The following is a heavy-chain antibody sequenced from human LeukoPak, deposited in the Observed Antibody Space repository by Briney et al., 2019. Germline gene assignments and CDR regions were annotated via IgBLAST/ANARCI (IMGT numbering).Heavy chain of an antibody. D-gene: IGHD6-19*01. J-gene: IGHJ4*02. CDR3: AFLAVASDFDY. Sequence: PGGSLRLSCAVSGFPFSIYEMNWVRQAPGKGLEWVSNIGSSGAAIYYADSVRGRFTISRDNAKNSLYLQMNSLRAEDTAVYYCAFLAVASDFDYWGQGALVTVSS. CDR1: GFPFSIYE. V-gene: IGHV3-48*03. CDR2: IGSSGAAI.